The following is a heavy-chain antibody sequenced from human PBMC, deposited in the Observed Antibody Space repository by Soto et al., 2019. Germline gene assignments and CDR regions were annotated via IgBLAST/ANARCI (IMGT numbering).Heavy chain of an antibody. J-gene: IGHJ6*02. CDR3: ARAKSGAPYKQQLAFYYYYYGMDV. CDR2: IIPIFGTA. V-gene: IGHV1-69*13. CDR1: GGTFSSYA. Sequence: GASVKVSCKASGGTFSSYAISWVRQAPGQGLEWMGGIIPIFGTANYAQKFQGRVTITADESTSTAYMELSSLRSEDTAVYYCARAKSGAPYKQQLAFYYYYYGMDVWGQGTTVTVSS. D-gene: IGHD6-13*01.